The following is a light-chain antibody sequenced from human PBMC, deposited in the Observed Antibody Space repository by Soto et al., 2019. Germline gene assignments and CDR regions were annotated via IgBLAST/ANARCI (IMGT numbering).Light chain of an antibody. CDR1: SSNIGSNT. CDR3: AAWDDSLNGYVV. CDR2: SHN. J-gene: IGLJ2*01. V-gene: IGLV1-44*01. Sequence: QAAVTQPPSASGTPGQRVTISCSGSSSNIGSNTVNWYQQLPGTAPKLLIYSHNQRPSGVPDRFSGSKSGTSASLAISGLQSEDEADYYCAAWDDSLNGYVVFGGGTKVTVL.